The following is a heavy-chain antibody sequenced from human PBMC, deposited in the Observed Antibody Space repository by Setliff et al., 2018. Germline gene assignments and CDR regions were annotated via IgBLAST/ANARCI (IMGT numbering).Heavy chain of an antibody. Sequence: ASVKVSCKASGGTFSSYVISWVREAPGQGLEWMGWINSYNGNTNYARKFQGRVTITADESTSTAYMELSSLRSEDTAVYYCATLSSSSIDYWGQGTLVTVSS. D-gene: IGHD6-6*01. V-gene: IGHV1-69*13. CDR2: INSYNGNT. CDR3: ATLSSSSIDY. J-gene: IGHJ4*02. CDR1: GGTFSSYV.